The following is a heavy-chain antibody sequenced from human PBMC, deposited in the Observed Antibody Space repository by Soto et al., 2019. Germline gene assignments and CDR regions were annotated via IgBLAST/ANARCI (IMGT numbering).Heavy chain of an antibody. CDR2: ISYDGSNK. Sequence: PGGSLRLSCAASGFTFSSYAMHWVRQAPGKGLEWVAVISYDGSNKYYADSVKGRFTISRDNSKNTLYLQMNSLRAEDTAVYYCAREVSGMDVWGQGTTVTVSS. D-gene: IGHD2-21*01. CDR1: GFTFSSYA. V-gene: IGHV3-30-3*01. CDR3: AREVSGMDV. J-gene: IGHJ6*02.